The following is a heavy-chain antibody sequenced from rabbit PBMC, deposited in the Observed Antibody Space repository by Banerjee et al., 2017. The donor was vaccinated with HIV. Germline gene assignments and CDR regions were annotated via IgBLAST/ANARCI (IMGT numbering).Heavy chain of an antibody. J-gene: IGHJ4*01. Sequence: QEQLEESGGDLVKPEGSLTLTCTASGFDLSTYYYMCWVRQAPGKGLEWIACIYSASSGTTYYASWAKGRFTISKTSSTTMTLQMTSLTAADTATYFCARTVGWAVTGDGHFNLWGPGTLVTVS. V-gene: IGHV1S45*01. CDR1: GFDLSTYYY. CDR3: ARTVGWAVTGDGHFNL. CDR2: IYSASSGTT. D-gene: IGHD2-1*01.